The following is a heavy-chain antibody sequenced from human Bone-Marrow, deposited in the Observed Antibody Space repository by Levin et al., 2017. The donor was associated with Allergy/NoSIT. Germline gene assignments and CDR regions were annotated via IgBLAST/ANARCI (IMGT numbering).Heavy chain of an antibody. J-gene: IGHJ4*02. CDR2: ISHDGTHS. V-gene: IGHV3-30*18. CDR3: AKEGWFGETFYYYIDY. CDR1: GFTFGDYA. D-gene: IGHD3-10*01. Sequence: QAGGSLRLSCEVSGFTFGDYAMHWVRQAPGKGLEWLSLISHDGTHSYYADSVKGRFTISRDKSKYTLYLDMNRLRTEDTAVYYCAKEGWFGETFYYYIDYWGQGTPVTVSS.